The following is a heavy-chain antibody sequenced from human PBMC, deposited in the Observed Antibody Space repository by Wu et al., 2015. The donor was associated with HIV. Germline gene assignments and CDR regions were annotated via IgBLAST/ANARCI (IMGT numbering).Heavy chain of an antibody. V-gene: IGHV1-69*05. Sequence: QVQLVQSGAEVKKPGSSVKVSCKASGGTFSSYAISWVRQAPGQGLEWMGGIIPIFGTANYAQKFQGRVTITTDESTSTAYMELSSLRSEDTAVYYCARVPYSYGYGVLYYYYGMDVVGPRDHGHPSP. CDR3: ARVPYSYGYGVLYYYYGMDV. J-gene: IGHJ6*02. D-gene: IGHD5-18*01. CDR1: GGTFSSYA. CDR2: IIPIFGTA.